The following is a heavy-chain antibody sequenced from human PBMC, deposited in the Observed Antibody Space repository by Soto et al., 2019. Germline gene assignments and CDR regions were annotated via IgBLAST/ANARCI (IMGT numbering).Heavy chain of an antibody. Sequence: GGSLRLSCAASGFTFSSYSMNWVRQAPGKGLEWVSYISSSSSTIYYADSVKGRFTISRDNAKNSPYLQMNSLGAEDTAVYYCARDRSFLRSYSSSPPLARPNAFDIWGQGTMVTVSS. CDR3: ARDRSFLRSYSSSPPLARPNAFDI. CDR1: GFTFSSYS. CDR2: ISSSSSTI. V-gene: IGHV3-48*01. D-gene: IGHD6-6*01. J-gene: IGHJ3*02.